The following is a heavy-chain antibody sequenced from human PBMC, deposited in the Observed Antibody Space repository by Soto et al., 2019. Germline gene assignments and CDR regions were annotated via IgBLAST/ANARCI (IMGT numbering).Heavy chain of an antibody. CDR3: ARDKIGCSGGSCYFPDLYYYYGMDV. Sequence: GESLKISCKGSGYSFTSYWIGWVRQMPGKGLEWMGIIYPGDSDTRYSPSFQGQVTISADKSISTAYLQWSSLKASDTAMYYCARDKIGCSGGSCYFPDLYYYYGMDVWRQGTTVTVSS. CDR1: GYSFTSYW. CDR2: IYPGDSDT. D-gene: IGHD2-15*01. J-gene: IGHJ6*02. V-gene: IGHV5-51*01.